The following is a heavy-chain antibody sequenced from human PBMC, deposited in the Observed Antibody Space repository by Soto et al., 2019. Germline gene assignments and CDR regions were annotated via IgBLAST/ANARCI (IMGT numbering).Heavy chain of an antibody. CDR2: IYYRSKWYN. CDR3: ARTASVFDY. V-gene: IGHV6-1*01. CDR1: GDSVSSKSAA. Sequence: SQTLSLTCAISGDSVSSKSAAWNWIRQSPSRGLEWLGRIYYRSKWYNEFAVSVKSRITVNPDTSKNQFSLQLSSVTPEDTAVYYCARTASVFDYWGQGTQVTVSS. J-gene: IGHJ4*02.